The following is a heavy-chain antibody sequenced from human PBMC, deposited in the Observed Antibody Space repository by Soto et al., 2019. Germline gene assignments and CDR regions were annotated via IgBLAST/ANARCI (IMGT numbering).Heavy chain of an antibody. Sequence: QVQLVESGGGVVQPGRSLRLSCAASGFTFSSYGMHWVRQAPGKGLEWVAVISYDGSNKYYADSVKGRFTISRDNSKNTLYLQMKSLGAEDTAVYYCVKDPHARSPLIPFEYSSVSDYWGQGTLVTVSS. CDR1: GFTFSSYG. CDR2: ISYDGSNK. D-gene: IGHD6-19*01. V-gene: IGHV3-30*18. CDR3: VKDPHARSPLIPFEYSSVSDY. J-gene: IGHJ4*02.